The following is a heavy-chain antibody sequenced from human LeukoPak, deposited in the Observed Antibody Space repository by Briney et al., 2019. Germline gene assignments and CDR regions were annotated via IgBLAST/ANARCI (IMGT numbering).Heavy chain of an antibody. J-gene: IGHJ4*02. CDR2: INPKSGGT. CDR3: ARVGDLYDFWSGYEARYFDY. V-gene: IGHV1-2*02. Sequence: GASVKVSCKASGYTFTGYYIYWVRQAPGQGLEWMGWINPKSGGTNYAQKFQGRVTMTRDTSISTAYMELSRLRSDDTAVYYCARVGDLYDFWSGYEARYFDYWGQGTLVTVSS. D-gene: IGHD3-3*01. CDR1: GYTFTGYY.